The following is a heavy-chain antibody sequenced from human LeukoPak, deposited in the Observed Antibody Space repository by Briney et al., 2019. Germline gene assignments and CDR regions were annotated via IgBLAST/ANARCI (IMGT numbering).Heavy chain of an antibody. D-gene: IGHD3-9*01. V-gene: IGHV4-61*02. CDR1: GGSISSGSYY. CDR3: ARHVGDHYYDILTGYYPNWFDP. J-gene: IGHJ5*02. Sequence: SSETLSLTCTVSGGSISSGSYYWSWIRQPAGKGLEWIGRIYTSGSTNYNPSLKSRVTISVDTSKNQFSLKLSSVTAADTAVYYCARHVGDHYYDILTGYYPNWFDPWGQGTLVTVSS. CDR2: IYTSGST.